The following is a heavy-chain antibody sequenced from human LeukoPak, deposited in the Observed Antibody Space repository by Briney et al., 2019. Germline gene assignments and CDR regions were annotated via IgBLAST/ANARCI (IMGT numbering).Heavy chain of an antibody. CDR1: GFTFSSYW. V-gene: IGHV3-7*01. CDR3: ARDRRFKRGYNRFDP. CDR2: INQDGSVK. J-gene: IGHJ5*02. Sequence: GGSLRLSCAASGFTFSSYWMGWVRQAPGKGLEWAANINQDGSVKHYVESVKGRFTISRDNAKNSLYLQMNSLRAEDTAVYYCARDRRFKRGYNRFDPWGQGTLVTVSS. D-gene: IGHD3-3*01.